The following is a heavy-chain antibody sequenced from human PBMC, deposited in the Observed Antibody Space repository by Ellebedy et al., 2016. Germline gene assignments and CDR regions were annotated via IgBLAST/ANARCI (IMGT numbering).Heavy chain of an antibody. D-gene: IGHD3-22*01. CDR1: GYTFTSYG. J-gene: IGHJ5*02. V-gene: IGHV1-18*04. Sequence: ASVKVSCXASGYTFTSYGISWVRQAPGQGLEWMGWISAYNGNTNYAQKLQGRVTMTTDTSTSTAYMELRSLRSDDTAVYYCARDRGYYYDSSGGPWGQGTLVTVSS. CDR3: ARDRGYYYDSSGGP. CDR2: ISAYNGNT.